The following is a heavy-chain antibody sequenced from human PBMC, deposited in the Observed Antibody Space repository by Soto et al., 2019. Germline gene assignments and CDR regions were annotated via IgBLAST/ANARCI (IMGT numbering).Heavy chain of an antibody. Sequence: QVQLVQSGAEVKKPGSSVKVSCKASGGTFSSYAISWVRQAPGQGLEWMGGIIPIFGTANYAQKFQGRVRITADESTSTAYMERSSLRSEDTAVYYCAREFSSNYEFDGMDVWGQGTTVTVSS. CDR3: AREFSSNYEFDGMDV. V-gene: IGHV1-69*01. D-gene: IGHD4-4*01. J-gene: IGHJ6*02. CDR2: IIPIFGTA. CDR1: GGTFSSYA.